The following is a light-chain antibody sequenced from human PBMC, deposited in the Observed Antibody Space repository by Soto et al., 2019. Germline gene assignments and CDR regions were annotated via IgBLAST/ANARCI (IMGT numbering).Light chain of an antibody. CDR1: QSVNNNY. J-gene: IGKJ4*01. CDR2: RAS. V-gene: IGKV3-20*01. CDR3: QQYGSSLT. Sequence: IVLTQSPGTLSLSPGERATLSCRASQSVNNNYVAWYQQKRGQAPRLLVYRASTRATGIPDRFSGSGSGTDFTLTISRLEPEDFAVYYCQQYGSSLTSGGGTKVEIK.